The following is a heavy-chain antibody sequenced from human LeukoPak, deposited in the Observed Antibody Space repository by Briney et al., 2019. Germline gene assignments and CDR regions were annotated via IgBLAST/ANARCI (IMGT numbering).Heavy chain of an antibody. CDR2: MNPNSGDT. D-gene: IGHD2-2*01. J-gene: IGHJ4*02. Sequence: APVKVSCKASVYTFTTSYIHWVRQAPGQGLEWMGWMNPNSGDTSYAREFQDRVTMTRDTSLSTAYMELSRLRSDDTAVYFCARRPINCIITNXXXDYWGQGTLVTVSS. CDR3: ARRPINCIITNXXXDY. V-gene: IGHV1-2*02. CDR1: VYTFTTSY.